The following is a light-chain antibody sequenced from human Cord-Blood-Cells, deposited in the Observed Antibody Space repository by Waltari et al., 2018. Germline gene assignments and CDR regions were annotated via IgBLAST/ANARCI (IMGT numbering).Light chain of an antibody. J-gene: IGLJ3*02. CDR2: QDS. CDR3: QAWDSSTWV. CDR1: DLGEKH. Sequence: SYELTQPPPVSVPPGQTAGITCPGHDLGEKHACWYQQKPGQSPVLVIYQDSKRPSGIPERFSGANPGNTATLTISGTQAMDEADYYCQAWDSSTWVFGGGTKLTVL. V-gene: IGLV3-1*01.